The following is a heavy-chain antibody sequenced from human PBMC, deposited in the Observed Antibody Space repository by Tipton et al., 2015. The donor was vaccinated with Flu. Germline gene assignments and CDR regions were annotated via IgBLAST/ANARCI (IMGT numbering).Heavy chain of an antibody. D-gene: IGHD2-21*01. CDR2: IYHSGST. Sequence: LRLSCTVSGYSISSGYYWGWIRQPPGKGLEWIGSIYHSGSTYYNPSLKSRVTISVDTSKNQFSLKLSSVTAADTAVHYCARVTSEPILWWYFDYWGQGTLVTVSS. V-gene: IGHV4-38-2*02. J-gene: IGHJ4*02. CDR1: GYSISSGYY. CDR3: ARVTSEPILWWYFDY.